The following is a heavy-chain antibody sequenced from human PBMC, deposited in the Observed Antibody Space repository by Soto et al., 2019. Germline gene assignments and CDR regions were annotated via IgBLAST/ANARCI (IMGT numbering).Heavy chain of an antibody. J-gene: IGHJ5*02. CDR1: GFTFSSYS. CDR2: ISSSSSTI. D-gene: IGHD3-16*01. Sequence: EVQLVESGGGLVQPGGSLRLSCAASGFTFSSYSMNWVRQAPGKGLEWVSYISSSSSTIYYADSVKGRFTISRDNAKNSLYLQMNSRRDEATAVYYCAREVGGLNWFDPWGQGTLVTVSS. V-gene: IGHV3-48*02. CDR3: AREVGGLNWFDP.